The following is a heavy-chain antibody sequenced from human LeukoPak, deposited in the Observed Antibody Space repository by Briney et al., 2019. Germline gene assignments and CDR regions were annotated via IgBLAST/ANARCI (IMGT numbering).Heavy chain of an antibody. V-gene: IGHV3-23*01. CDR1: GFTFSSYA. J-gene: IGHJ4*02. Sequence: PGGSLRLSCAASGFTFSSYAMSWVRQAPGKGLEWVSAISGSGGSTYYADSVKGRFTISRDNSKNTLYLQMNSLRAEDAAVYYCAKDRSGIAVAGPIDHWGQGTLVTVSS. D-gene: IGHD6-19*01. CDR2: ISGSGGST. CDR3: AKDRSGIAVAGPIDH.